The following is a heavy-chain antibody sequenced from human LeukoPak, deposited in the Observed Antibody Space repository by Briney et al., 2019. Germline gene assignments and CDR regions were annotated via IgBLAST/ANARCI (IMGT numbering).Heavy chain of an antibody. Sequence: PGGSLRLSCAASGFTVSRNYMSWVRQAPGKGLEWVSVIYGADSAYYADSVRGRFTISRDNSKNTLYLQMNSLRADDTAVYYCAREVGGGATNYFDYWGQGTLVTVSS. D-gene: IGHD1-26*01. CDR3: AREVGGGATNYFDY. CDR2: IYGADSA. J-gene: IGHJ4*02. CDR1: GFTVSRNY. V-gene: IGHV3-53*01.